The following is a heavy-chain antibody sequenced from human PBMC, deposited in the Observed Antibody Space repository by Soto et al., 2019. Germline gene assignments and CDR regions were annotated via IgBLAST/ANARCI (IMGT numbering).Heavy chain of an antibody. CDR2: IRAYNVNT. CDR1: GYTFSSYG. V-gene: IGHV1-18*01. J-gene: IGHJ6*02. Sequence: QVQLGQSGAEVKKHGASVKVSCKACGYTFSSYGISWVRQAPEPGLEWMGWIRAYNVNTNYAQKLQGRVTMTTDTSTSTAYMELRSLRSDDTAVYSCARDLPTMDVWGQGTTVTVSS. CDR3: ARDLPTMDV.